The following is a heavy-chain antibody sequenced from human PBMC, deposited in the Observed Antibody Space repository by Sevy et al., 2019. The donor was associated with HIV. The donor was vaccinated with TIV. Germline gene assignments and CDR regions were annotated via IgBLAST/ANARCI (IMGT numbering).Heavy chain of an antibody. V-gene: IGHV3-48*02. J-gene: IGHJ3*02. D-gene: IGHD3-9*01. CDR1: GFTFSSYS. CDR2: ISSSSSTI. Sequence: GGSLRLSCAASGFTFSSYSMNWVRQAPGKGLEWVSYISSSSSTIYYADSVKGRFTISRDNAKNSLYLQMNSLRDEDTAVYYCARGAYKYLTGEAFDIWGQGTMVTVSS. CDR3: ARGAYKYLTGEAFDI.